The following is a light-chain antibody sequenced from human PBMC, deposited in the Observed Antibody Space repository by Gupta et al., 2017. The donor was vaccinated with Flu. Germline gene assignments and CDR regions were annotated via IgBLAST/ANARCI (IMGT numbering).Light chain of an antibody. Sequence: PAPLPGSPGDRATHASRASQSLNSNIARYQQKPGQPPRLLIYGASTSATAIPARFSGSGSGTEFTLTIISLQSEDFAVYYCHGGNSWRLGFGQGTKLEIK. V-gene: IGKV3-15*01. J-gene: IGKJ1*01. CDR2: GAS. CDR1: QSLNSN. CDR3: HGGNSWRLG.